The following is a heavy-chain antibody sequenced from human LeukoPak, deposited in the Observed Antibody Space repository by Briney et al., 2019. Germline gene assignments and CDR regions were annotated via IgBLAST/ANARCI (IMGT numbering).Heavy chain of an antibody. J-gene: IGHJ4*02. D-gene: IGHD6-13*01. CDR2: ISYDGSNK. CDR1: GFTFSSYG. CDR3: ARRVTYSSSWGLDY. Sequence: GGSLRLSCAASGFTFSSYGMHWVRQAPGKGLEWVAVISYDGSNKYYADSVKGRFTISRDNSKNTLYLQMNSLRAEDTAVYYCARRVTYSSSWGLDYWGQGTLVIVSS. V-gene: IGHV3-30*03.